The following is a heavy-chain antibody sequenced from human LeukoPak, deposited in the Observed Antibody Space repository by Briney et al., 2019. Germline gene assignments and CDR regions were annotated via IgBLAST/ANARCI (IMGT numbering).Heavy chain of an antibody. D-gene: IGHD1-1*01. Sequence: ASVKVSCKVSGYTFTVYYIHWVRQAPGQGLEWIGWIYPKNGGTYYAQNFQGRVTMTRDTSINTSYMELSGLRSDDTAVYYCLRENWYYGYWGQGTLVTVSS. CDR1: GYTFTVYY. J-gene: IGHJ4*02. CDR3: LRENWYYGY. V-gene: IGHV1-2*02. CDR2: IYPKNGGT.